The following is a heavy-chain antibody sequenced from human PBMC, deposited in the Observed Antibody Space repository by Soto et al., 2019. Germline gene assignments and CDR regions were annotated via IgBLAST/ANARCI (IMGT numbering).Heavy chain of an antibody. V-gene: IGHV3-30*18. CDR2: ISYDGSNK. CDR3: AKDRGRYDAFDI. CDR1: GFTFSSYG. Sequence: QVQLVESGGGVVQPGRSLRLSCAASGFTFSSYGMHWVRQAPGEGLEWVAVISYDGSNKYYADSVKGRFTISRDNSKNTLYLLMNSLRAEDTTVYYCAKDRGRYDAFDIWGQGTMVTVSS. D-gene: IGHD1-26*01. J-gene: IGHJ3*02.